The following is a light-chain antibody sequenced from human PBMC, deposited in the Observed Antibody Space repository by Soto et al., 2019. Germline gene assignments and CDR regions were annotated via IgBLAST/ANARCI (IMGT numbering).Light chain of an antibody. CDR2: DAS. Sequence: DIQMTQSPSTLSDSVGDRVTISCGASQNVNKWLAWFQQKPGKVTKLLIFDASTLQTGVPLRFGGSGSGTVFTLTISSLQPEDFATYYCQQYNSYSPWTFGQGTKVEIK. CDR3: QQYNSYSPWT. J-gene: IGKJ1*01. V-gene: IGKV1-5*01. CDR1: QNVNKW.